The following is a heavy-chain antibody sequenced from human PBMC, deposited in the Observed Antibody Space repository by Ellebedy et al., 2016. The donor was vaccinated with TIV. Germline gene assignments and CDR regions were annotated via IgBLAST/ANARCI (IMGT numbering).Heavy chain of an antibody. CDR2: IAGSGRSK. Sequence: PGGSLRLSCSSSGFTFSRYGMSWVRLAPGKGLEWVSGIAGSGRSKYYADSVKGRFTISRDMSTNTVYLQMTGLRAEDTAVYYCAAYSDYDFADFAHWGQGTLVTVSS. CDR3: AAYSDYDFADFAH. CDR1: GFTFSRYG. D-gene: IGHD3-3*01. J-gene: IGHJ4*02. V-gene: IGHV3-23*01.